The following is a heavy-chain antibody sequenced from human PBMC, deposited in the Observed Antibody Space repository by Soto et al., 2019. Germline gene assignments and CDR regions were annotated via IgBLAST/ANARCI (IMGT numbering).Heavy chain of an antibody. CDR1: GVSVSSHY. J-gene: IGHJ4*02. V-gene: IGHV4-59*08. Sequence: SETLSLTCTVSGVSVSSHYWTWIRQSPGKGLEWIGYICCGGSTNYNPSPQSRVTISIDTSKNQFSLKLSSVTAADTAVYYCARGSYYYDSSGYYHYWGQGTLVTVSS. CDR2: ICCGGST. CDR3: ARGSYYYDSSGYYHY. D-gene: IGHD3-22*01.